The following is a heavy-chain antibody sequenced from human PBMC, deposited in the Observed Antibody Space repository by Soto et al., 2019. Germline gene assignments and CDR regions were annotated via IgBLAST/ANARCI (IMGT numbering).Heavy chain of an antibody. CDR2: ISGSGGST. CDR3: TKDLTPGDAFDI. V-gene: IGHV3-23*01. CDR1: GFTFSSYA. Sequence: VQLLESGGGLVQPGGSLRLSCAASGFTFSSYAMSWVRQAPGKGLEWVSAISGSGGSTYYADSVKGRFTISRDNSKNTLYLQMNSLRAEDTAVYYCTKDLTPGDAFDIWGQGTMVTVSS. J-gene: IGHJ3*02.